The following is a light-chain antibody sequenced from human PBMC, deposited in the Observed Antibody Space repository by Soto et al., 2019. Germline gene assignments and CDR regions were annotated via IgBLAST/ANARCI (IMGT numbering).Light chain of an antibody. Sequence: SYELTQPPSVSVSPGQTASITCSGDKLGDKYACWYQQKPGQSPVLVIYKDTKRPSGIPERFSGSNSGNTATLTISGTQAMDEADYYCQAWDSSTPRVFGGGTKVTVL. CDR1: KLGDKY. CDR3: QAWDSSTPRV. V-gene: IGLV3-1*01. J-gene: IGLJ2*01. CDR2: KDT.